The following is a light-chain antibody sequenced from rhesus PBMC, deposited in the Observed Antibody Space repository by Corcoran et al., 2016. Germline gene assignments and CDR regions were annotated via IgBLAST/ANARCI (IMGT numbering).Light chain of an antibody. V-gene: IGKV2-78*01. Sequence: DIVMTQTPLSLPVTPGEPASISCRSSQSLLHSDGYTYLDWYLQKPGQSPQLLIYLGSNRASGVPARVSGSGSGTDFTLKISRVEAEDVGVYYCMQGTQLPYSFGQGTKVEIK. CDR1: QSLLHSDGYTY. CDR2: LGS. CDR3: MQGTQLPYS. J-gene: IGKJ2*01.